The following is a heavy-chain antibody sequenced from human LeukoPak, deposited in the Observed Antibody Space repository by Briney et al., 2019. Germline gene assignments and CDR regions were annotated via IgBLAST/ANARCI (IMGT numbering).Heavy chain of an antibody. Sequence: SQTLSLTCALSGDSVSSNSAAWNWIRQSPSRGLEWLGRTYYRSKWYNDYAVSVKSRITINPDTSKNQFSLQLNSVTPEDTAVYYCARESTTVRGPAYELYYYYGMDVWGQGPRSPSP. CDR3: ARESTTVRGPAYELYYYYGMDV. V-gene: IGHV6-1*01. J-gene: IGHJ6*02. D-gene: IGHD4-17*01. CDR2: TYYRSKWYN. CDR1: GDSVSSNSAA.